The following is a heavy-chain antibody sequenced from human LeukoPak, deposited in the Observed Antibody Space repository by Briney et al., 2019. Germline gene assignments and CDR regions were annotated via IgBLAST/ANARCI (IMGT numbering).Heavy chain of an antibody. CDR1: GGTFSSYA. J-gene: IGHJ4*02. Sequence: GASVKVSCKASGGTFSSYAISWVRQAPGQGLEWVGRIIPILGIANYAQKFQGRVTITADKSTSTAYMELSSLRSEDTALYYCAKGKGNSGWYLFDYWGQGTLVTVSS. CDR3: AKGKGNSGWYLFDY. D-gene: IGHD6-19*01. CDR2: IIPILGIA. V-gene: IGHV1-69*04.